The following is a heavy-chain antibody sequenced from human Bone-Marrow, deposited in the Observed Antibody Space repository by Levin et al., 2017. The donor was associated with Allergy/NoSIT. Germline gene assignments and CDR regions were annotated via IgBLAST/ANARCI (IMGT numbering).Heavy chain of an antibody. D-gene: IGHD6-19*01. CDR1: GFIFSNYA. V-gene: IGHV3-30*18. CDR2: ISFDGNDK. J-gene: IGHJ6*03. CDR3: VKGAKFSSGSNYFYYYMDV. Sequence: GGSLRLSCVASGFIFSNYAMHWVRQAPGKGLEWVARISFDGNDKYYVQSVKGRFTISRDNYKNTTYLQMSGLNTEDTAVYYCVKGAKFSSGSNYFYYYMDVWGKGTTVRVS.